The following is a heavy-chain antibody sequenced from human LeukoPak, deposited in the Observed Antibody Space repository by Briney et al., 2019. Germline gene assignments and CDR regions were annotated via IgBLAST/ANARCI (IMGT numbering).Heavy chain of an antibody. V-gene: IGHV1-69*06. J-gene: IGHJ6*04. D-gene: IGHD3-10*01. CDR2: IIPIFGTA. CDR1: GGTFSSYA. Sequence: ASVKVSCKASGGTFSSYAISWVRQAPGQGLEWMGGIIPIFGTANYAQKFQGRVTITADKSTSTAYMELSSLRSEDTAVYYCAREAAPYYYGSGSYPEKYGMDVWGNGTTVTVSS. CDR3: AREAAPYYYGSGSYPEKYGMDV.